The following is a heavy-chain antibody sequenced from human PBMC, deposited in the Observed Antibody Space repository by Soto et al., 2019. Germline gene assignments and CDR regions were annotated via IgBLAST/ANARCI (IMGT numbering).Heavy chain of an antibody. J-gene: IGHJ6*02. Sequence: PGCSLRLSCTASGFSFGDYAMSWFRQAPGKGLEWVGFIRSKAYGGTTEYAASVKGRFTISRDDSKSIAYLQMNSLKTEDTAVYYCNSGSSSRGMDVWGQGTTVTVSS. D-gene: IGHD6-6*01. CDR3: NSGSSSRGMDV. CDR2: IRSKAYGGTT. V-gene: IGHV3-49*03. CDR1: GFSFGDYA.